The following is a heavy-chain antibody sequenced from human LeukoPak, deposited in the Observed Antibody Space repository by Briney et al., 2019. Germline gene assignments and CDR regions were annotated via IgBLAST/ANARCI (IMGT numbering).Heavy chain of an antibody. CDR3: AKDLGFYRTGSTN. D-gene: IGHD3-16*02. J-gene: IGHJ4*02. V-gene: IGHV3-11*04. CDR2: ISSSGSTI. Sequence: PGGSLRLSCAASGFTFSDYYMSWIRQAPGKGLEWVSYISSSGSTIYYADSVKGRFTISRDNSKNTLYLQMNSLRAEDTAVYYCAKDLGFYRTGSTNWGQGTLVTVSS. CDR1: GFTFSDYY.